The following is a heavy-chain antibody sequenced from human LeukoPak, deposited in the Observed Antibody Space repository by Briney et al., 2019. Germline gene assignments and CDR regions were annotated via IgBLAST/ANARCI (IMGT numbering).Heavy chain of an antibody. J-gene: IGHJ4*02. CDR1: GFTFDDYT. Sequence: GGSLRLSCAASGFTFDDYTMHWVRQAPGKGLDWVSLITWNGGSAFYADSVKGRFTISRDNAKNSLYLQMNSLRAEDTALYHCARDQGSGWLDGYQDYWGQGTLVTVSS. D-gene: IGHD6-19*01. V-gene: IGHV3-43*01. CDR2: ITWNGGSA. CDR3: ARDQGSGWLDGYQDY.